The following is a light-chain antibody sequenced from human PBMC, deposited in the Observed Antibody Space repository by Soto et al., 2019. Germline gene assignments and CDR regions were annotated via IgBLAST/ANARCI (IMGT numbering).Light chain of an antibody. J-gene: IGLJ2*01. Sequence: QSALTQPASVSGSPGQSITISCTGTNSDIGAYDYVSWYQQHPGKAPKLMIWDVNNRPSGVSSRFSGSKSGNTASLTISGLQADDEADYYCRSYTTTFTLVFGGGTKLTVL. CDR3: RSYTTTFTLV. CDR1: NSDIGAYDY. CDR2: DVN. V-gene: IGLV2-14*01.